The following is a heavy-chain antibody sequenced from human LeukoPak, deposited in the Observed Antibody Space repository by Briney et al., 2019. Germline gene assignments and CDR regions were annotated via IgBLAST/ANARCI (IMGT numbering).Heavy chain of an antibody. CDR2: IYSAGST. D-gene: IGHD4-17*01. V-gene: IGHV3-53*01. J-gene: IGHJ4*02. Sequence: GGSLRLSCAASEFTVNNNYMSWVRQAPGKGLEWVSTIYSAGSTNYAESVKGRFTISRNNSKNTMYLQMNSLRAEDTAVYYCAGGLRSGLIDYWGQGTLVTVSS. CDR1: EFTVNNNY. CDR3: AGGLRSGLIDY.